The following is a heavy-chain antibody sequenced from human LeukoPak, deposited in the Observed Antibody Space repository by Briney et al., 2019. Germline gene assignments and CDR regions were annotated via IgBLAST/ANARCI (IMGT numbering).Heavy chain of an antibody. CDR2: FYYSGST. CDR3: ARGLCSSTSCTYYYYMDV. Sequence: SETLSLTCTVSGGSITISTYYWGWIRQPPGNGLEWIGNFYYSGSTYYNPSLKSRVTISVDTSKNQFSLKLGSVTAADTAVYYCARGLCSSTSCTYYYYMDVWGKGTTVTVSS. D-gene: IGHD2-2*01. J-gene: IGHJ6*03. V-gene: IGHV4-39*01. CDR1: GGSITISTYY.